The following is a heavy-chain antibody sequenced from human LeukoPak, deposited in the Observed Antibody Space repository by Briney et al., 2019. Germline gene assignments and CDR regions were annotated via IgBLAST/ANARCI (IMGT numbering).Heavy chain of an antibody. CDR2: IDTDGSST. CDR3: ARESPARYCSSTSCYGIDY. CDR1: GFTFSSYW. Sequence: GGSLRLSCAASGFTFSSYWMHWVRQAPGKGLVWVSHIDTDGSSTTYADSVKGRFTISRDNAKNTLYLQMNSLRAEDTAVYYCARESPARYCSSTSCYGIDYWGQGTLVTVSS. J-gene: IGHJ4*02. D-gene: IGHD2-2*01. V-gene: IGHV3-74*01.